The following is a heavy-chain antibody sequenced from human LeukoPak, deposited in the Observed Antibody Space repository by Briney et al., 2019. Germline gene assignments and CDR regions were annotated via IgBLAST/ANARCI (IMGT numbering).Heavy chain of an antibody. D-gene: IGHD6-19*01. Sequence: SETLSLTCAVYGGSFSGYYWSWIRQPPGKGLEWIGEINHSGSTNYNPPLKSRVTISVDTSKNQFSLKLSSVTAADTAVYYCARVSVAVAGTGHFDYWGQGTLVTVSS. CDR2: INHSGST. J-gene: IGHJ4*02. V-gene: IGHV4-34*01. CDR3: ARVSVAVAGTGHFDY. CDR1: GGSFSGYY.